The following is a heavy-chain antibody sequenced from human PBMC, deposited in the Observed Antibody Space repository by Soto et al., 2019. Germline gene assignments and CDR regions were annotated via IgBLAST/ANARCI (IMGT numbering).Heavy chain of an antibody. V-gene: IGHV4-34*01. CDR3: ARVRYKWNYGRYYYYYGMDV. D-gene: IGHD1-7*01. CDR2: INHSGST. CDR1: GGTFSVYY. Sequence: PXERLCLSCAVYGGTFSVYYWGGIRQPPGKGLEWIGEINHSGSTNYNPSLKSRVTISVDTSKNQFSLKLSSVTAADTAVYYCARVRYKWNYGRYYYYYGMDVWGQGTTVTVSS. J-gene: IGHJ6*02.